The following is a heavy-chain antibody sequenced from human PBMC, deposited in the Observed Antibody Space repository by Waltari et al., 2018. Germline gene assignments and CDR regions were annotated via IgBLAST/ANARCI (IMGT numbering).Heavy chain of an antibody. CDR3: ARERVGGGRDCCPFDS. CDR2: MNPNRGNT. D-gene: IGHD2-21*01. V-gene: IGHV1-8*02. CDR1: GYSFTDYD. Sequence: QVQLVQSGAEVKKPGASVKVSCTASGYSFTDYDVNWVRQATGHGLGWMGWMNPNRGNTGYAQKFQGRVTMTRDSSISTAYLELSSLRSEDSAVYYCARERVGGGRDCCPFDSWGQGTLVTVSS. J-gene: IGHJ4*02.